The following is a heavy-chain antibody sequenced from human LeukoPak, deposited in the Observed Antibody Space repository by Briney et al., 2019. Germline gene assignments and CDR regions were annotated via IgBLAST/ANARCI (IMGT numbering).Heavy chain of an antibody. CDR1: GFTFSTYW. CDR2: IKEDGSAT. Sequence: GGSLRLSCAASGFTFSTYWMTWVRQAPGKGPEWVANIKEDGSATYYVDSVKGRFTIPRDNAKKSLYLQMNSLRAEDTAVYYCARDSPGYLAYDSWGQGTLVTVSS. D-gene: IGHD1-1*01. V-gene: IGHV3-7*04. CDR3: ARDSPGYLAYDS. J-gene: IGHJ4*02.